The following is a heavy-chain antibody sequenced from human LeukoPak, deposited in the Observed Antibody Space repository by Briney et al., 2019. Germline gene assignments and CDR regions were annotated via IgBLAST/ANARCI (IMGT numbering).Heavy chain of an antibody. Sequence: PGGSLRLSCAASGFTFSSYVMSWVRQAPGNGLEWVSIINTNGRTTYYADSVKGRFTISRDNSKNTLYLQMNSLRAEDTAVYYCAKHPESGNFDYWGRGTLVTVSS. CDR2: INTNGRTT. CDR1: GFTFSSYV. V-gene: IGHV3-23*05. D-gene: IGHD1-14*01. CDR3: AKHPESGNFDY. J-gene: IGHJ4*02.